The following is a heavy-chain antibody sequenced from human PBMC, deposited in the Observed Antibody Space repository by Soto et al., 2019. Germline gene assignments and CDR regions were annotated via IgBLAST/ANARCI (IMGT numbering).Heavy chain of an antibody. CDR2: NNGGSGKT. CDR1: GFTFTLYS. Sequence: QVQLVQSGAQVKKPGASAKVSCRASGFTFTLYSMHWVRQAPGQRLEWMGWNNGGSGKTKYSQKFQGRVAIDSDTTASTAYMEVSSLRSEDTAVYYCARYSGNYQDAFDIWGQGTMVTVSS. CDR3: ARYSGNYQDAFDI. J-gene: IGHJ3*02. V-gene: IGHV1-3*01. D-gene: IGHD1-26*01.